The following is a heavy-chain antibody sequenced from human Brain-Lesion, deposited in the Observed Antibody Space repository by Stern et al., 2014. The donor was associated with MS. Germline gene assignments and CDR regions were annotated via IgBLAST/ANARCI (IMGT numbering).Heavy chain of an antibody. CDR1: GYTFTGYY. J-gene: IGHJ6*02. D-gene: IGHD3-3*01. CDR3: ARDQRGITIFGVVTDYYYLGMDV. Sequence: QVQLVESGAEVKKPGASVKVSCKTSGYTFTGYYIHWVRQAPGQGLEWVAWITPNIGGKKSAHKLQGRFTICRDKSHRPPYLDLSSLTTDDTAVYYCARDQRGITIFGVVTDYYYLGMDVWGQGTTVTVSS. CDR2: ITPNIGGK. V-gene: IGHV1-2*02.